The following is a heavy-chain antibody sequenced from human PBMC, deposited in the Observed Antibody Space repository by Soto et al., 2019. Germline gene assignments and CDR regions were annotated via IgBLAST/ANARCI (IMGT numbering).Heavy chain of an antibody. Sequence: ASVKVSCKASGYTFTSYDINWVRQATGQGLEWMGWINAYNGNTNYAQKLQGRVTMTTDTSTSTAYMELRSLRSDDTAVYYCARDNYGVTAIYFDYWGQGTLVTVSS. CDR2: INAYNGNT. V-gene: IGHV1-18*01. J-gene: IGHJ4*02. CDR3: ARDNYGVTAIYFDY. D-gene: IGHD2-21*02. CDR1: GYTFTSYD.